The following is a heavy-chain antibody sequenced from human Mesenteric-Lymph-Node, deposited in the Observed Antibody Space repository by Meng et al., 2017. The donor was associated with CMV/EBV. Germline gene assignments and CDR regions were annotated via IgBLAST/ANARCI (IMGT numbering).Heavy chain of an antibody. CDR1: GFSFSNHG. V-gene: IGHV3-30*02. CDR3: ARDSFVASIAVAVGYYFDY. J-gene: IGHJ4*02. CDR2: IRFDGSSK. Sequence: GGSLRLSCAASGFSFSNHGMHWVRQAPGKGLEWVAFIRFDGSSKYYGDSVKGRFTISRDNAKNSLYLQMNSLRAEDTAVYYCARDSFVASIAVAVGYYFDYWGQGTLVTVSS. D-gene: IGHD6-13*01.